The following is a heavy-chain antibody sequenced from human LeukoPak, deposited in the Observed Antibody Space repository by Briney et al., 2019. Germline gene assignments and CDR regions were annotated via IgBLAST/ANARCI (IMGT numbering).Heavy chain of an antibody. CDR1: GFTFSSYG. J-gene: IGHJ4*02. CDR3: AKDPGRDGYNGFDY. Sequence: GGSLRLSCAASGFTFSSYGMHWLRQATGKGLEWVAVISYDGSNKYYADSVKGRFTISRDNSKNTLYLQMNSLRAEDTAVYYCAKDPGRDGYNGFDYGGRGALVTVSS. D-gene: IGHD5-24*01. V-gene: IGHV3-30*18. CDR2: ISYDGSNK.